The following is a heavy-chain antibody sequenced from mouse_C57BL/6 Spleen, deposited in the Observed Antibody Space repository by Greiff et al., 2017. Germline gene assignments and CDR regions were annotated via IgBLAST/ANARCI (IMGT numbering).Heavy chain of an antibody. CDR3: AMVTKAWFAY. D-gene: IGHD2-1*01. CDR2: IYPGDGDT. CDR1: GYAFSSSW. J-gene: IGHJ3*01. Sequence: VQLQQSGPELVKPGASVKISCKASGYAFSSSWMNWVKQRPGKGLEWIGRIYPGDGDTNYNGKFKGKATLTADKSSSTAYMQLSSLTSEDSAVYFCAMVTKAWFAYWGQGTLVTVSA. V-gene: IGHV1-82*01.